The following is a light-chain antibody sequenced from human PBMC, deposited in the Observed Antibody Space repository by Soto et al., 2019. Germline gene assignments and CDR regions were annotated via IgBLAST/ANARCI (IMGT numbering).Light chain of an antibody. CDR3: QQSYSTSWT. CDR2: GAS. V-gene: IGKV3-15*01. CDR1: QSVSSD. Sequence: EIVMTQSPATLSVSPGERATLSCRASQSVSSDLAWYQQKPGQAPRLLIYGASTRASDSPDRFSGSGSGTEFTLTISSLQSEDFATYYCQQSYSTSWTFGQGTKVEIK. J-gene: IGKJ1*01.